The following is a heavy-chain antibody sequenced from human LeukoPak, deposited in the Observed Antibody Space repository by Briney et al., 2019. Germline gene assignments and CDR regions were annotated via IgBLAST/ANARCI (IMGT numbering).Heavy chain of an antibody. CDR2: IWSDGNNR. V-gene: IGHV3-30*02. Sequence: GSLRLSCATSGLTFRNYGMHWVRQATGKGLEWVSFIWSDGNNRFYADSVKGRFTISRDNSKNMLYLQMDSLRPEDTAVYYCAKDPGASVSGFHMDVWGKGTTVIVSS. J-gene: IGHJ6*03. CDR3: AKDPGASVSGFHMDV. D-gene: IGHD2-8*02. CDR1: GLTFRNYG.